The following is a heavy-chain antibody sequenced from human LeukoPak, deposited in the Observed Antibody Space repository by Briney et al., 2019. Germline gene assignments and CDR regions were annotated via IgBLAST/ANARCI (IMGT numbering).Heavy chain of an antibody. CDR2: IYHSGST. Sequence: PSETLSLTCAVSGGSIDSNNWWSWVRRPPGKGLEWIGEIYHSGSTNYNPFLKSRVTISVDTAKNQLSLKLSSVTAADTAVYYCARRAGYTGSWYEYWGQGTLVTVSS. D-gene: IGHD6-13*01. V-gene: IGHV4-4*02. CDR3: ARRAGYTGSWYEY. J-gene: IGHJ4*02. CDR1: GGSIDSNNW.